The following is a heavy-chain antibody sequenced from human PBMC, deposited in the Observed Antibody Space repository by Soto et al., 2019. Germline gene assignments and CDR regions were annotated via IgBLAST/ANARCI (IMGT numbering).Heavy chain of an antibody. D-gene: IGHD3-3*01. V-gene: IGHV3-48*03. CDR2: ISSSGSTI. CDR3: ARLQEYYDFWSGYYRLYGMDV. Sequence: AGGSLRLSCAASGFTFSSYEMNWVRQAPGKGLEWVSYISSSGSTIYYADSVKGRFTISRDNAKNSLYLQMNSLRAEDTAVYYCARLQEYYDFWSGYYRLYGMDVWGQGTTVTVSS. CDR1: GFTFSSYE. J-gene: IGHJ6*02.